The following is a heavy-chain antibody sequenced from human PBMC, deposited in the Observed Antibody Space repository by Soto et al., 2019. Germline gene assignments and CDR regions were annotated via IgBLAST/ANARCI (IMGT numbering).Heavy chain of an antibody. D-gene: IGHD1-26*01. CDR3: ARLGAMVGALDAFDI. Sequence: ASVKVSCKASGYTFTGYYMHWVRQAPGQGLGWMGWINPNSGGTNYAQKFQGWVTMTRDTSISTAYMELSRLRSDDTAVYYCARLGAMVGALDAFDIWGQGTMVTVSS. J-gene: IGHJ3*02. V-gene: IGHV1-2*04. CDR1: GYTFTGYY. CDR2: INPNSGGT.